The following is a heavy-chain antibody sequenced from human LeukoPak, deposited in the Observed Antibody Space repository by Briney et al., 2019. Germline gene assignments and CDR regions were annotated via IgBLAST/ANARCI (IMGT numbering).Heavy chain of an antibody. J-gene: IGHJ4*02. Sequence: PSETLSLTCTVSGGSISSYCWSWIRQPPGKGLEWIGYIYYSGTTNYNPSLKSRVTISVDTSKNQFSLKLSSVTAADTAVYYCARGVYIAAAQYGYWGQGTLVSVSS. CDR3: ARGVYIAAAQYGY. CDR1: GGSISSYC. V-gene: IGHV4-59*01. D-gene: IGHD6-13*01. CDR2: IYYSGTT.